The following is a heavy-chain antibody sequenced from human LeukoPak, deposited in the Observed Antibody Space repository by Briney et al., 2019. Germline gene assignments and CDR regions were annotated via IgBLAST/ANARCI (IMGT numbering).Heavy chain of an antibody. CDR3: ARELLAVAGTKGHWFDP. CDR2: FYNSGRS. V-gene: IGHV4-59*01. D-gene: IGHD6-19*01. Sequence: SETLSLTCTVSDDSISDYYRGWIRQPPGKGLEWIGYFYNSGRSTYNPSLKSRVTISVDTSKNQFSLKLSSVTAADTAVYYCARELLAVAGTKGHWFDPWGQGTLVTVSS. J-gene: IGHJ5*02. CDR1: DDSISDYY.